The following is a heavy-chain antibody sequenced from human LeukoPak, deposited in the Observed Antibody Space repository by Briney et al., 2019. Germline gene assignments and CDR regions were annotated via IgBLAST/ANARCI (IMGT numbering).Heavy chain of an antibody. V-gene: IGHV3-74*01. D-gene: IGHD3-10*01. J-gene: IGHJ6*03. Sequence: GGSLRLSCAASGFAFSTYTIHWVRQVPGKGLLWVSRINNDGRSTTYADSVKGRFTISRDNAKDTLYLQMNSLRPEDTAVYYCARDQGSGINYYYYYMDVWGKGTTVTVSS. CDR1: GFAFSTYT. CDR2: INNDGRST. CDR3: ARDQGSGINYYYYYMDV.